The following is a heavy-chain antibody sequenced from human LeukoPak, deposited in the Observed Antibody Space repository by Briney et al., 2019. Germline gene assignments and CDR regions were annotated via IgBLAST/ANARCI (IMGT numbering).Heavy chain of an antibody. CDR1: GFTFSSYW. V-gene: IGHV3-74*01. J-gene: IGHJ5*02. CDR2: INSDGSST. D-gene: IGHD6-6*01. Sequence: PGGSLRLSCAASGFTFSSYWMSWVRQAPGKGLEWVSRINSDGSSTSYADSVKGRFTISRDNAKNTLYLQMNSLRAEDTAVYYCAGARSIASRHRYNWFDPWGQGTLVTVSS. CDR3: AGARSIASRHRYNWFDP.